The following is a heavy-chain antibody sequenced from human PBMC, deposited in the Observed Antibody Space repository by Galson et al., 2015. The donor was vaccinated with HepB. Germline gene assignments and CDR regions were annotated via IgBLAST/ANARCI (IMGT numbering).Heavy chain of an antibody. Sequence: SLRLSCAASGFTFSSSAMTWVRQAPGKGLEWVPTIDGSGVSTYYTDSVKGRFTISRDNSKNTLYLQMNSLRAEDTAVYYCAKDYRFVGVWGQGTTVTVSS. CDR1: GFTFSSSA. D-gene: IGHD3-3*01. V-gene: IGHV3-23*01. CDR3: AKDYRFVGV. J-gene: IGHJ6*02. CDR2: IDGSGVST.